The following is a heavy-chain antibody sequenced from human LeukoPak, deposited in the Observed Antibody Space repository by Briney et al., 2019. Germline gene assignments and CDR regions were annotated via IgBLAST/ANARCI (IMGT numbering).Heavy chain of an antibody. CDR2: ISAYNGNT. CDR3: ARDSPVGATSL. J-gene: IGHJ4*02. D-gene: IGHD1-26*01. CDR1: GYTFSNYA. Sequence: ASVKVSCKASGYTFSNYAIHWVRQAPGQRFEWMGWISAYNGNTNYAQKLQGRVTMTTDTSTSTAYMELRSLRSDDTAVYYCARDSPVGATSLWGQGTLVTVSS. V-gene: IGHV1-18*01.